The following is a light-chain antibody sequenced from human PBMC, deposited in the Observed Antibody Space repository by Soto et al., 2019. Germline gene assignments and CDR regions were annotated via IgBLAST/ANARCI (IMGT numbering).Light chain of an antibody. Sequence: QSVLTQPRSVSGSPGQSVTISCTGTSSDVGGYNYVSWYQQHPGKAPKLMIYDVSKRPSGVPDRFSGSRSGSSASLAISGLQSGDEADYYCASWEDSLNGWVIGGGTKLTVL. CDR2: DVS. CDR3: ASWEDSLNGWV. J-gene: IGLJ3*02. V-gene: IGLV2-11*01. CDR1: SSDVGGYNY.